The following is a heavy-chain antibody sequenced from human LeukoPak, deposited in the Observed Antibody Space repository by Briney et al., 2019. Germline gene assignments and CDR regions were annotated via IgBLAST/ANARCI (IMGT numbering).Heavy chain of an antibody. D-gene: IGHD1-26*01. CDR1: GFTFSDYY. V-gene: IGHV3-11*04. Sequence: GGSLRLSCAASGFTFSDYYMSWIRQAPGKGLEWVSYISSSGSTIYYADSVKGRFTISRDNAKNSLYLQMNSLRAEDTAVYYCARVPLYSGSYFDAFDIWGQGTMVTVSS. CDR3: ARVPLYSGSYFDAFDI. J-gene: IGHJ3*02. CDR2: ISSSGSTI.